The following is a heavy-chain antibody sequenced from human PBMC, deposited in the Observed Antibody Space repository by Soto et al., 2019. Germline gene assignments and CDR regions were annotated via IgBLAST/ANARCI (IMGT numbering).Heavy chain of an antibody. CDR3: ARHYNDYGDYVGYYYYYMDV. Sequence: SETLSLTCTVSGGSISSSSYYWGWIRQPPGKGLEWIGSIYYSGSTYYNPSLKSRVTISVDTSQNQFSLKLSSVTAADTAVYYCARHYNDYGDYVGYYYYYMDVWGKGTTVTVSS. CDR2: IYYSGST. J-gene: IGHJ6*03. V-gene: IGHV4-39*01. CDR1: GGSISSSSYY. D-gene: IGHD4-17*01.